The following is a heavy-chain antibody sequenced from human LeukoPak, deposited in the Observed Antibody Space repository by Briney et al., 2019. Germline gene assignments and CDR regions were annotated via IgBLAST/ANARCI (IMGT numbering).Heavy chain of an antibody. V-gene: IGHV1-58*02. J-gene: IGHJ3*02. CDR2: IVVGSGNT. Sequence: GASVKVSCKASGFTFTSPAMQWVRQARGQRLEWIGWIVVGSGNTNYAQKFQERVTITRDMSTSTAYMELSSLRSEDTAVYYCAAFGGGYSPEGNDAFDIWGQGTMVTVSS. D-gene: IGHD3-10*01. CDR3: AAFGGGYSPEGNDAFDI. CDR1: GFTFTSPA.